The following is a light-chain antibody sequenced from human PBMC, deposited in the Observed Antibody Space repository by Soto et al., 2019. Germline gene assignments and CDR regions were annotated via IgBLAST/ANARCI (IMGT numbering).Light chain of an antibody. CDR1: QGINTW. Sequence: DIQMTQSPSTLSASVGDRVTVTCRASQGINTWLAWFQQKPGKAPKLLIHGVSSLDSGVPSRFSGSGSGTEFTLTISSLQPDDFATYYCQQYNSYPRTFGQGTKVEIK. J-gene: IGKJ1*01. CDR3: QQYNSYPRT. CDR2: GVS. V-gene: IGKV1-5*03.